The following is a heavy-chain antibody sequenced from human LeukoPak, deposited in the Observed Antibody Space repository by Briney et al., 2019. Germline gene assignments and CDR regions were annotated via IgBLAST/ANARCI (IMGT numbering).Heavy chain of an antibody. Sequence: SETLSLTCTVSGGSISSYYWSWIRQPPGKGLEWIGYIYYSGSTNYNPSLKSRVTISVDTSKNQFSLKLSSVTAADTAVYYCARDHRTGSSSWYYSWFDPWGQGTLVTVSS. D-gene: IGHD6-13*01. CDR3: ARDHRTGSSSWYYSWFDP. J-gene: IGHJ5*02. V-gene: IGHV4-59*01. CDR1: GGSISSYY. CDR2: IYYSGST.